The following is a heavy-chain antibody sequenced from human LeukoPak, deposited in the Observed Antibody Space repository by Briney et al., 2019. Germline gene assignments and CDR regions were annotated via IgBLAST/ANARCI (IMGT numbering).Heavy chain of an antibody. D-gene: IGHD3-9*01. CDR2: ISSSGSTI. CDR3: AGNRILTGYYLFDY. V-gene: IGHV3-48*04. CDR1: RFPFSTSS. Sequence: PGGSLRLSCAASRFPFSTSSMNWVRQAPGKGLEWVSYISSSGSTIYYADSVKGRFTISRDNAKSSLYLQMNSLRAEDTAVYYCAGNRILTGYYLFDYWGQGTLVTVSS. J-gene: IGHJ4*02.